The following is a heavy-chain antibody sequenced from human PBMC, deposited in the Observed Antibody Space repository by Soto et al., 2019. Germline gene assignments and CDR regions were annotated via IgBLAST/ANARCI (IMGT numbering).Heavy chain of an antibody. V-gene: IGHV3-48*02. D-gene: IGHD2-15*01. CDR3: ARDPIFGYCSGGSCRKDYYGMDV. CDR2: ISSSSSTI. CDR1: GFTFSSYS. Sequence: EVQLVESGGGLVQPGGSLRLSCAASGFTFSSYSMNWVRQAPGKGLEWVSYISSSSSTIYYADSVKGRFTISRDNAKNSLYLQMNSLRDEDTAVYYCARDPIFGYCSGGSCRKDYYGMDVWGQGTTVTVSS. J-gene: IGHJ6*02.